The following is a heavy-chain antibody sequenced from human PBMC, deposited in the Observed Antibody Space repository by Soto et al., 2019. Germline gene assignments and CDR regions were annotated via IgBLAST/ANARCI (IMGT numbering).Heavy chain of an antibody. CDR2: ISYEGARK. D-gene: IGHD6-19*01. CDR1: GFAFVSYS. J-gene: IGHJ4*02. V-gene: IGHV3-30-3*01. Sequence: QVSLVESGGGVVQPGGSLTLACEASGFAFVSYSMYWVRQSPGKGLEWVAFISYEGARKHYADSVRGRFTVSRDSSKNIGYLQMNSLGLEDTGVYFFAGGSPGTAVAGTFGYSWGQGTLVTVSS. CDR3: AGGSPGTAVAGTFGYS.